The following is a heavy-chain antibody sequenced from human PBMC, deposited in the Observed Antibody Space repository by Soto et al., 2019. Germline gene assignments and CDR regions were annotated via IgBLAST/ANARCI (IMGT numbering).Heavy chain of an antibody. D-gene: IGHD6-13*01. J-gene: IGHJ4*02. V-gene: IGHV4-34*01. Sequence: QVQLQQWGAGLLKPSETLSLTCAVYGESLSGYYWSWIRQPPGKGLEWIGEINHSGSTTYNPSLKCRVTISVDTSKNQFSLKLSSVTAADTAVYYCARGHGYRQYIDYWGQGTLVTVSS. CDR1: GESLSGYY. CDR2: INHSGST. CDR3: ARGHGYRQYIDY.